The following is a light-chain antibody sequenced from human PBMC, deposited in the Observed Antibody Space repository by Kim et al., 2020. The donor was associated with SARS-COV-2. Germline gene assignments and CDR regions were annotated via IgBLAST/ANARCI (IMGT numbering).Light chain of an antibody. J-gene: IGKJ1*01. CDR2: KAS. V-gene: IGKV1-5*03. CDR3: QQYYSGSRA. Sequence: ASVGDRVTITCRASQGVSDWLAWYQQKPGKPPKLLIYKASKVEDGVPSRFSATESGTEFTLTINSLQPDDFATYYCQQYYSGSRAFGQGTKVDIK. CDR1: QGVSDW.